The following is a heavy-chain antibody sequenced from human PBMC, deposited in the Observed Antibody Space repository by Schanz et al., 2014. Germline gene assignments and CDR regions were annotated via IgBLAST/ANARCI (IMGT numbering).Heavy chain of an antibody. D-gene: IGHD6-19*01. J-gene: IGHJ4*02. CDR2: ISSSGTSI. V-gene: IGHV3-48*01. CDR1: GFTFITYT. CDR3: AKDLISGWSGFDY. Sequence: EVQLVESGGGVVQPGGSLRLSCATSGFTFITYTMNWVRQTPGKGLEWVSFISSSGTSIYYADSVKGRFTISRDNSNNTVFLQMNSLRAEDTAVYYCAKDLISGWSGFDYWGQGTLVTVSS.